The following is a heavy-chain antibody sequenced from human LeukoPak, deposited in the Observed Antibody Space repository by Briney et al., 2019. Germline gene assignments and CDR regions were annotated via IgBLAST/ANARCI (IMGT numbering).Heavy chain of an antibody. D-gene: IGHD5-12*01. Sequence: SETLSLTCTVSGGSISSGGYYWSWIRQHPGKGLEWIGYIYYSGSTYYNPSLKSRVTISVDTSKNQFSLKLSSVTAADTAVYYCAREATESGYPYYVDYWGQGILVTVSS. CDR2: IYYSGST. CDR1: GGSISSGGYY. J-gene: IGHJ4*02. V-gene: IGHV4-31*03. CDR3: AREATESGYPYYVDY.